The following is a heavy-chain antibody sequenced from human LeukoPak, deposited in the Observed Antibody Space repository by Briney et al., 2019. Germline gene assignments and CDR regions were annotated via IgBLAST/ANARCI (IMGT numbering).Heavy chain of an antibody. CDR3: ARDHRGSGSRYYYYYMDV. Sequence: GGSLRLSCAASGFTFDDYGMSWVRQAPGKGLEWVSGINSDGSSTSYADSVKGRFTISRDNAKNTLYLQMNSLRAEDTAVYYCARDHRGSGSRYYYYYMDVWGKGTTVTISS. J-gene: IGHJ6*03. V-gene: IGHV3-74*01. CDR1: GFTFDDYG. CDR2: INSDGSST. D-gene: IGHD3-10*01.